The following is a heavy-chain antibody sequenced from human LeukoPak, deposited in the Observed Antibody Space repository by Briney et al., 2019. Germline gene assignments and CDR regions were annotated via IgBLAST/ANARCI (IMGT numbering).Heavy chain of an antibody. CDR1: GFTLKSHE. J-gene: IGHJ6*02. D-gene: IGHD4-17*01. CDR3: ARERIDYSDYGLYYGMDV. Sequence: GGSLRLSCAASGFTLKSHEINWVRQAPGKGLEWVSYISSSGTITYYADSLKGRFTISRDNANNSVYLQMNSLRDEDTAVYYCARERIDYSDYGLYYGMDVWGQGTRSPSP. V-gene: IGHV3-48*03. CDR2: ISSSGTIT.